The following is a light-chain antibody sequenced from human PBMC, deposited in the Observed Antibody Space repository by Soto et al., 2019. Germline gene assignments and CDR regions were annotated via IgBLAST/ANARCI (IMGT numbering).Light chain of an antibody. CDR1: QSLTSSY. V-gene: IGKV3-20*01. Sequence: EIVLTQFPGTLSLSPGERATLSCRASQSLTSSYLAWYQQKPGQAPRLLIYGASSRATGIPDRFSGSGSGTNFPLTISRLGHEDFSVYYCQHYECSPPSYTSGQGAQWESK. CDR2: GAS. J-gene: IGKJ2*01. CDR3: QHYECSPPSYT.